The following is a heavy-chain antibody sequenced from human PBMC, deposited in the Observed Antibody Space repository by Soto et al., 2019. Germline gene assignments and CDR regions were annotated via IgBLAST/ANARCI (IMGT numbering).Heavy chain of an antibody. J-gene: IGHJ4*02. Sequence: SVKVSCKASGGTFSSYAISWVRQAPGQGLEWMGGIIPVFGSANYAQKFQGRVTITADESTSTAYMELSSLRSEDTAVYYCARSLAAAGPFFDYWGQGTLVTVSS. CDR2: IIPVFGSA. V-gene: IGHV1-69*13. D-gene: IGHD6-13*01. CDR3: ARSLAAAGPFFDY. CDR1: GGTFSSYA.